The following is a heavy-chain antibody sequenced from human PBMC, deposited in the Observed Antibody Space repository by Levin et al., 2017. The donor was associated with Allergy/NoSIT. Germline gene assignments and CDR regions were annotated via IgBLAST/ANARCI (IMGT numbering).Heavy chain of an antibody. V-gene: IGHV3-23*01. CDR2: ISSTGDTT. CDR3: AKVGSRPYYDYNSRAGRGAFDI. J-gene: IGHJ3*02. D-gene: IGHD3-22*01. CDR1: GFTFSTND. Sequence: LAGGSLRLSCAASGFTFSTNDMTWVRQAPGKGLEWVSTISSTGDTTYSADSVRGRFTISRDNSKSTLYLQMNSLRAEDTAVYYCAKVGSRPYYDYNSRAGRGAFDIWGQGTMVTVSS.